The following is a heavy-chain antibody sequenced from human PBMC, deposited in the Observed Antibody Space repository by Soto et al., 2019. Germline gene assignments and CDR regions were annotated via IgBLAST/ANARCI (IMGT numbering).Heavy chain of an antibody. J-gene: IGHJ6*02. CDR2: ISYDGSNK. V-gene: IGHV3-30*18. D-gene: IGHD5-18*01. CDR1: GFTFISYG. Sequence: GGSLRLSCAASGFTFISYGMHWVLQAPCKGLEWVAVISYDGSNKYYADSVKGRFTISRDNSKNTLYLQMNSLRAEDTAVYYCAKDPTRVYSYGAGMDVWGQGTTVTVSS. CDR3: AKDPTRVYSYGAGMDV.